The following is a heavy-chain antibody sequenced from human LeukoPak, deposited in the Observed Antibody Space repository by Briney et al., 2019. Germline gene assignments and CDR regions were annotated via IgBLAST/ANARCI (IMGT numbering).Heavy chain of an antibody. Sequence: GGSLRLSCAASGFTVSSNYMSWVRQAPGKGLEWVSVIYSGGSTYYADSVKGRFTISRDNSKNTLYLQMNSLRAEDTAVYYCARAATYFDFWTSYMDVWGRGTTVTVSS. V-gene: IGHV3-53*01. D-gene: IGHD3-3*01. CDR1: GFTVSSNY. CDR2: IYSGGST. CDR3: ARAATYFDFWTSYMDV. J-gene: IGHJ6*03.